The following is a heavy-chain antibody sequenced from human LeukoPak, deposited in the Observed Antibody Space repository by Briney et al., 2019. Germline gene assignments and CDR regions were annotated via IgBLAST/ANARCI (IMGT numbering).Heavy chain of an antibody. Sequence: SETLSLTCTVSGGSISSYYWSWIRQPPGKGLEWIGYIYYSGSTNYNPSLKSRVTMPVDTSKNQFSLKLNSVTAADTAVYYCARDSLHYYSYYMDVWGKGTTVTVSS. CDR3: ARDSLHYYSYYMDV. CDR1: GGSISSYY. CDR2: IYYSGST. J-gene: IGHJ6*03. V-gene: IGHV4-59*12.